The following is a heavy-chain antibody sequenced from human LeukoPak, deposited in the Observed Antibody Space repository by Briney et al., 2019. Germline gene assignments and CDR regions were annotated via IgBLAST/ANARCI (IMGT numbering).Heavy chain of an antibody. D-gene: IGHD3-22*01. CDR2: ISGSGGST. CDR1: GFTFSSYA. J-gene: IGHJ4*02. Sequence: GGSLRLSCAASGFTFSSYAMSWVRQAPGKGLEWVSTISGSGGSTYYVDSVKGRFTISRDNSKNTLYLQMNSLRAEDTAVYYCAKVPYYYDSSGYYYFDYWGQGTLVTVSS. V-gene: IGHV3-23*01. CDR3: AKVPYYYDSSGYYYFDY.